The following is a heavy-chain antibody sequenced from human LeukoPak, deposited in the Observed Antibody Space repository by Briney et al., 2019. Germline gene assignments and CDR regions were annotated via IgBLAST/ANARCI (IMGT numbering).Heavy chain of an antibody. J-gene: IGHJ4*02. CDR3: AKSPNYYDSSGYYYGY. Sequence: PGGSLRLSCAASGFTFTSYAMSWVRQAPGKGLEWVSVISTSGSTTYYADSVKGRFTISRDNSKNTLYLQMNSLRAEDTAVYYCAKSPNYYDSSGYYYGYWGQGTLVTVSS. D-gene: IGHD3-22*01. V-gene: IGHV3-23*01. CDR2: ISTSGSTT. CDR1: GFTFTSYA.